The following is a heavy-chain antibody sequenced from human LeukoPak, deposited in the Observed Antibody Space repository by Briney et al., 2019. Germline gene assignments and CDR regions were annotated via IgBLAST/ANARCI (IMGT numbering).Heavy chain of an antibody. J-gene: IGHJ4*02. D-gene: IGHD3-22*01. CDR1: GFTFSNYA. Sequence: GGSLRLSCAASGFTFSNYAMNWVRQAPGKGLEWVSYISSSRSTIYYGDAVEGRFTSSIDNAKDSLWLQMNSLRDEDTAVYSCARWKYDSSGYYSDYWGQGTLVTVSS. V-gene: IGHV3-48*02. CDR2: ISSSRSTI. CDR3: ARWKYDSSGYYSDY.